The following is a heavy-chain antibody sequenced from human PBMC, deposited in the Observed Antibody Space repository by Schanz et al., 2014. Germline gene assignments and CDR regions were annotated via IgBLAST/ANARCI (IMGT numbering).Heavy chain of an antibody. D-gene: IGHD1-26*01. V-gene: IGHV3-23*04. Sequence: VQLVESGGGLVKPGGSLRLSCAASGFNFRSYPMSWVRQAPGKGLEWVSAISASGGSTYYADSVKGRFTTSRDNSKNTMYLQMNSLRAEDTAVYYCVKDLQRELLRDDHYYGMDVWGQGTTVTVSS. CDR2: ISASGGST. J-gene: IGHJ6*02. CDR3: VKDLQRELLRDDHYYGMDV. CDR1: GFNFRSYP.